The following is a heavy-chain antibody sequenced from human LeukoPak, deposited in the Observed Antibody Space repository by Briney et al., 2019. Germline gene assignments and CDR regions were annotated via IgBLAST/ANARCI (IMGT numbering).Heavy chain of an antibody. CDR3: ARSGSYYSPFDY. D-gene: IGHD1-26*01. CDR2: INHSGST. CDR1: GGSISSSSYY. Sequence: SETLSLTCTVSGGSISSSSYYWGWIRQPPGKGLEWIGEINHSGSTNYNPSLKSRVTISVDTSKNQFSLKLSSVTAADTAVYYCARSGSYYSPFDYWGQGTLVTVSS. J-gene: IGHJ4*02. V-gene: IGHV4-39*07.